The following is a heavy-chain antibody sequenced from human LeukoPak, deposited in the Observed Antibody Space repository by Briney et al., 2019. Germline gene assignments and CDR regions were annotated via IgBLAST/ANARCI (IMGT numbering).Heavy chain of an antibody. J-gene: IGHJ4*02. D-gene: IGHD6-13*01. Sequence: ASVKVSCKASGYTFTSYGISWVRQAPGQGLEWMGWISAYNGNTNYARKLQGRVTMTTDTSTSTAYMELRSLRSDDTAVYYCARAAVAAAGIKGGSDYWGQGTLVTVSS. CDR3: ARAAVAAAGIKGGSDY. CDR2: ISAYNGNT. V-gene: IGHV1-18*01. CDR1: GYTFTSYG.